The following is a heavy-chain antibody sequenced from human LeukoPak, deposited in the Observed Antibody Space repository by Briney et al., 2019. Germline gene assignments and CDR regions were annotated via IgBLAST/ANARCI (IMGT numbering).Heavy chain of an antibody. J-gene: IGHJ6*02. Sequence: GGSLRLSCAASGFTFRSYEMSWVRQAPGKGLEWVSYISSSGSTIYYADSVKGRFTISRDNAKNSLYLQMNSLRAEDTAVYYCASSSPYYYYGMDVWGQGTTVTASS. CDR3: ASSSPYYYYGMDV. V-gene: IGHV3-48*03. CDR2: ISSSGSTI. CDR1: GFTFRSYE. D-gene: IGHD2-2*01.